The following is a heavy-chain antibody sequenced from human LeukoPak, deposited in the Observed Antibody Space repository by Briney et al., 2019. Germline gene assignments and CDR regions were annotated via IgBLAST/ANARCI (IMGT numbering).Heavy chain of an antibody. D-gene: IGHD2-2*01. Sequence: SVKVSCKASEYTFINYAIYCVRQAPGQGLEWMGGIIPIFGTANYAQKFQGRVTITADESTSTAYMELSSLRSEDTAVYYCARSGDIVVVPAAWYFDYWGQGTLVTVSS. CDR1: EYTFINYA. J-gene: IGHJ4*02. V-gene: IGHV1-69*13. CDR2: IIPIFGTA. CDR3: ARSGDIVVVPAAWYFDY.